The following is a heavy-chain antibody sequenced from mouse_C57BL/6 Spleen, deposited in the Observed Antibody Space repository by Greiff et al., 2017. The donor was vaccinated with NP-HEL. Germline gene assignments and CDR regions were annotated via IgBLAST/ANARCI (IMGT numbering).Heavy chain of an antibody. CDR3: ARSKGGYSNFYYFDY. J-gene: IGHJ2*01. V-gene: IGHV1-76*01. Sequence: QVQLQQSGAELVRPGASVKLSCKASGYTFTDYYINWVKQGPGQGLEWIARIYPGSGNTYYNEKFKGKATLTAEKSSSTAYMQLSSLTSEDSAVYFCARSKGGYSNFYYFDYWGQGTTLTVSS. CDR2: IYPGSGNT. D-gene: IGHD2-5*01. CDR1: GYTFTDYY.